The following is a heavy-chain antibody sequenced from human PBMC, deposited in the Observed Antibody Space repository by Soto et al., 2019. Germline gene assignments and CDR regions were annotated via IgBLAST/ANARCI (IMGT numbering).Heavy chain of an antibody. D-gene: IGHD3-3*01. V-gene: IGHV3-48*02. CDR1: GFTFSSYS. Sequence: GGSLRLSCAASGFTFSSYSMNWVRQAPGKGLEWVSYISSSSSTIYYADSVKGRFTISRDNAKNSLDLQMNSLRDEDTAVYYCVRMNDYSDYWSGYSDIWCQGPMVTVSS. CDR3: VRMNDYSDYWSGYSDI. CDR2: ISSSSSTI. J-gene: IGHJ3*02.